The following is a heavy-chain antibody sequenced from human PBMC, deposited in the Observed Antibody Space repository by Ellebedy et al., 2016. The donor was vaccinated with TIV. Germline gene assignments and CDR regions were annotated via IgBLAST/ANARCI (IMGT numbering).Heavy chain of an antibody. CDR2: ISAYNGNT. D-gene: IGHD1-1*01. Sequence: ASVKVSXXASGYTFTSYGISWVRQAPGQGLEWMGWISAYNGNTNYAQKLQGRVTMTTDTSTSTAYMELRSLRSDDTAVYYCARGWDWNHKLYYYGMDVWGQGTTVTVSS. V-gene: IGHV1-18*04. J-gene: IGHJ6*02. CDR1: GYTFTSYG. CDR3: ARGWDWNHKLYYYGMDV.